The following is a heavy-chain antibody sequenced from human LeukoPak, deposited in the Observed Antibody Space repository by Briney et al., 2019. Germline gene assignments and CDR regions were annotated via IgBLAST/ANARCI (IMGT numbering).Heavy chain of an antibody. Sequence: GGSLRLSCAASGFTVSDNYMSWVRQAPGKGLEWVSVMYSGGDADYADSVKGRFTFSRDISKNTLYLQMNGLRTEDTAMYYCARDAPQVPAAGVLASWGQGTPVTVSS. J-gene: IGHJ5*02. CDR3: ARDAPQVPAAGVLAS. D-gene: IGHD6-13*01. V-gene: IGHV3-53*01. CDR2: MYSGGDA. CDR1: GFTVSDNY.